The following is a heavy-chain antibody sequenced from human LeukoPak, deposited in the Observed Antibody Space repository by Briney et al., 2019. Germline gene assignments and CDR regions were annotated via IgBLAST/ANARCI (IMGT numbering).Heavy chain of an antibody. CDR2: IYHTGST. V-gene: IGHV4-39*01. J-gene: IGHJ4*02. CDR1: GGSISSGDYY. CDR3: LCTRHPEADTAMPIDY. D-gene: IGHD5-18*01. Sequence: SQTLSLTCTVSGGSISSGDYYWPWIRQPPGKGLEWIGSIYHTGSTYYKTSLKSRVTISVDTSKHQFSLKLSSVNGAACGPAESLCTRHPEADTAMPIDYWGQGTLVTVSS.